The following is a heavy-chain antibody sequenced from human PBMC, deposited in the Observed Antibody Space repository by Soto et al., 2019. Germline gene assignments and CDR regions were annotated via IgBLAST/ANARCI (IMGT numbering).Heavy chain of an antibody. CDR1: GFTFDDYA. J-gene: IGHJ4*02. CDR3: AKDVPEHRAAAGISEVW. V-gene: IGHV3-9*01. CDR2: ISWNSGSI. Sequence: GGSLRLSCAASGFTFDDYAMHWVRQAPGKGLEWVSGISWNSGSIGYADSVKGRFTISRDNAKNSLYLQMNSLRAEDTALYYCAKDVPEHRAAAGISEVWWGQGTLVTVSS. D-gene: IGHD6-13*01.